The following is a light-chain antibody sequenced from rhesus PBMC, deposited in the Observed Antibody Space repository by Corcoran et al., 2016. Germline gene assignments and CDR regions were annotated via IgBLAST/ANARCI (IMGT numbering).Light chain of an antibody. CDR2: KAS. J-gene: IGKJ3*01. CDR3: QQYTSRPLT. V-gene: IGKV1-22*01. CDR1: QGISSW. Sequence: DIQMTQSPSSLSASVGDTVTITCRAIQGISSWLAWYQQKPGKAPKLLIYKASNLQSGVPSRFSGSGSGTYFALTISSLQSEDFATYDCQQYTSRPLTFGPGTKLDIK.